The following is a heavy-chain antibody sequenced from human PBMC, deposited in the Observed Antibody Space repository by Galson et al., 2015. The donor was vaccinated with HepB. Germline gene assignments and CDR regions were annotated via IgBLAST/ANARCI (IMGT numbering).Heavy chain of an antibody. D-gene: IGHD4-17*01. CDR3: ARYGDYVSFDY. Sequence: SVRVSCKASGYTFTSFYMHWVRQAPGQGLEWIGIINTSGGSTSYAQKFKGRVTMTRDTSTSTVYMELSSLRAEDTAVYYCARYGDYVSFDYWGQGTLVTVSS. CDR2: INTSGGST. J-gene: IGHJ4*02. V-gene: IGHV1-46*03. CDR1: GYTFTSFY.